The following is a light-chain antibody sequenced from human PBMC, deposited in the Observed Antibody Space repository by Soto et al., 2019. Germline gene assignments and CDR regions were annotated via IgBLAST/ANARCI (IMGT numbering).Light chain of an antibody. J-gene: IGLJ2*01. CDR2: RNN. V-gene: IGLV1-44*01. CDR3: AAWDGSLNGYVV. CDR1: SSNIGSNT. Sequence: QSVLTQPPSASGTPGQRVTISCSGSSSNIGSNTVNWYQQLPGTAPKLLIYRNNQRPSGVPDRFSGSKSGTSASLAIRGLQSEDEADYYCAAWDGSLNGYVVFGGGTKVTVL.